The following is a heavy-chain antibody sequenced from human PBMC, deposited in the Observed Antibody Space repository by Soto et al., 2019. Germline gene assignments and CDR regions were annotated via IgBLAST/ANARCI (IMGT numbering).Heavy chain of an antibody. CDR2: IIPILGIA. CDR3: ARVLGKAGPYSSRWPYYFDY. CDR1: GGTFSSYT. Sequence: QVQLVQSGAEVKKPGSSVKVSCKASGGTFSSYTISWVRQAPGQGLEWMGRIIPILGIANYEKKIQGRVTITADKSTSTAYMELSSLRSEDTAVYYCARVLGKAGPYSSRWPYYFDYWGQGTLVTVSS. D-gene: IGHD6-13*01. V-gene: IGHV1-69*02. J-gene: IGHJ4*02.